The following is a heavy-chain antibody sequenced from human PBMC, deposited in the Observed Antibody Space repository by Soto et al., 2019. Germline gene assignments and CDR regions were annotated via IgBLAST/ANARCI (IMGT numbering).Heavy chain of an antibody. V-gene: IGHV4-34*01. D-gene: IGHD3-16*01. CDR2: INHVGGT. CDR3: VRIRYQLPSSVLWLDP. CDR1: VGFLSEAY. Sequence: PSETLSLTCADYVGFLSEAYWTWIRQPRGKGLEWIGEINHVGGTNYNPSLKSRVTMSVDTSQNQFSLRLISVTAADTAMYFCVRIRYQLPSSVLWLDPWGQGTPVTVSS. J-gene: IGHJ5*02.